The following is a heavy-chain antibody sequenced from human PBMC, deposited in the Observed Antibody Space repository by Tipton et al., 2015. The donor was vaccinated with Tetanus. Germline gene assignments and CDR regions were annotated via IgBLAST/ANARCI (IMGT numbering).Heavy chain of an antibody. V-gene: IGHV1-18*01. CDR1: GYTFTSYG. CDR3: ARTSEAPPGNKKGLLLGY. J-gene: IGHJ4*02. D-gene: IGHD6-13*01. Sequence: QVQLVQSGAEVKKPGASVKVSCKASGYTFTSYGISWVRQAPGQGPEWMGWISIYNGDTNYAQKFQGRVTMTADTSTNTAYMELRSLRSDDTAVYYCARTSEAPPGNKKGLLLGYWGQGTLVTVSS. CDR2: ISIYNGDT.